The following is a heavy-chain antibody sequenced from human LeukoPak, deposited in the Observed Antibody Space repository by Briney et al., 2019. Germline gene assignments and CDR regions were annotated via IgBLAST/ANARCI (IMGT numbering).Heavy chain of an antibody. CDR1: GFTVSSNY. D-gene: IGHD1-20*01. Sequence: GGSLRLSCAASGFTVSSNYMSWVRQAPGKGLEWVAVISYDGSNKYYADSVKGRFTISRDNSKNTLYLQMNSLRAEDTAVYYCAKARVTGPSRVNYYYYMDVWGKGTTVTVSS. J-gene: IGHJ6*03. CDR3: AKARVTGPSRVNYYYYMDV. CDR2: ISYDGSNK. V-gene: IGHV3-30*18.